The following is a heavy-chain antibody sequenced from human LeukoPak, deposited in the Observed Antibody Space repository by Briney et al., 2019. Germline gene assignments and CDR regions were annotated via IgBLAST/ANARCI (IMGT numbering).Heavy chain of an antibody. V-gene: IGHV4-61*01. CDR3: ATDYSNFYGMDV. Sequence: PSETLSLTCTVSGGSVNSGRYFWSWIRQPPGKGLEWIGYIQNSARTNYNPSLESRVTISVDSSKDQFSLRLSSVTAADTAVYYCATDYSNFYGMDVWGQGTTVTVSS. J-gene: IGHJ6*02. CDR2: IQNSART. D-gene: IGHD4-11*01. CDR1: GGSVNSGRYF.